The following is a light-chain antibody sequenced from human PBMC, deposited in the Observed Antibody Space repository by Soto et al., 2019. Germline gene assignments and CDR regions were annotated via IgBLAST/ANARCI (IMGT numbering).Light chain of an antibody. Sequence: EIVMTQSPATLSVSPGERATLSCRASQRRSGNVAGYHQKPGPAPRLLSYEVSNRATGSPARFSGSGSGTDFSLTISSLEPEDFAVYYCQQYGNAPITFGQGTRLEIK. CDR2: EVS. J-gene: IGKJ5*01. CDR3: QQYGNAPIT. CDR1: QRRSGN. V-gene: IGKV3D-15*01.